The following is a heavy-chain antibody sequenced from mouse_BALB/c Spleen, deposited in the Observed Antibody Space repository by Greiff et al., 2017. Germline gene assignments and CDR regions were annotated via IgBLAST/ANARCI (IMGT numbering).Heavy chain of an antibody. CDR1: GFSLTSYG. Sequence: VMLVESGPGLVQPSQSLSLTCTVSGFSLTSYGVHWVRQSPGKGLEWLGVIWSGGSTDYNAAFISRLSISKDNSKSQVFFKMNSLQANDTAIYYCARNRYEYDPCMDYWGQGTSGTVSA. CDR2: IWSGGST. V-gene: IGHV2-2*02. J-gene: IGHJ4*01. CDR3: ARNRYEYDPCMDY. D-gene: IGHD2-4*01.